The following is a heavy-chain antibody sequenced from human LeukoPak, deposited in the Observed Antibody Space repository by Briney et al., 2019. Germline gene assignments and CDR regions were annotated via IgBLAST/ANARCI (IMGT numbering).Heavy chain of an antibody. CDR2: IYHSGST. Sequence: SETLSLTCSVSGGSFSSYSWSWIRQPPGKGLEWIGYIYHSGSTYYNPSLKSRVTISVDRSKNQFSLKLSSVTAADTAVYYCARRRDGYSYYFNYWGQGTLVTVSS. D-gene: IGHD5-24*01. CDR1: GGSFSSYS. V-gene: IGHV4-30-2*01. J-gene: IGHJ4*02. CDR3: ARRRDGYSYYFNY.